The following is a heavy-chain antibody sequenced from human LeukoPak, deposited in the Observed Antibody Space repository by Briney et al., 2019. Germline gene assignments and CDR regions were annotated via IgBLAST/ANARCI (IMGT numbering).Heavy chain of an antibody. V-gene: IGHV1-18*01. CDR3: ARDGYCSGGSCYSNYYYYGMDV. J-gene: IGHJ6*02. CDR2: ISAYNGNT. D-gene: IGHD2-15*01. CDR1: GYTFTSYG. Sequence: ASVKVSCKASGYTFTSYGISWVRQAPGQGLEWMRWISAYNGNTNYAQKLQGRVTMTTDTSTSTAYMELRSLRSDDTAVYYCARDGYCSGGSCYSNYYYYGMDVWGQGTTVTVSS.